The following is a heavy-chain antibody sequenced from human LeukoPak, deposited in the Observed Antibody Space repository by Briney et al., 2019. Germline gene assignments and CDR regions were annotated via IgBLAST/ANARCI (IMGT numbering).Heavy chain of an antibody. D-gene: IGHD1-26*01. CDR3: ARDLWEVGAHFDY. CDR1: GYTFTGYY. Sequence: ASVKVSCKASGYTFTGYYMHWVRQAPGQGLEWMGWINPNSGGTNYAQKFQGRVTMTRDTSISTAYMELSRLRSDDTAVYYCARDLWEVGAHFDYWGRGTLVTVSS. V-gene: IGHV1-2*02. CDR2: INPNSGGT. J-gene: IGHJ4*02.